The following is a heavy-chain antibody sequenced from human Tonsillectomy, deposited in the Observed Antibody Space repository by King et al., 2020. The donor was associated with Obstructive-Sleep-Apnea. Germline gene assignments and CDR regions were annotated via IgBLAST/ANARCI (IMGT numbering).Heavy chain of an antibody. D-gene: IGHD2-15*01. V-gene: IGHV3-23*04. CDR1: GFTFSTYA. Sequence: VQLVESGGGLVQPGGSLRLSCAASGFTFSTYAMTWVRQAPGKGLEWVSAISGRGGSTCYADSVKGRFTISRDNSKNTLYLQMNNLRAEDTAVYFCAKPDCSGGSCPIDYWGQGILVTVSS. CDR2: ISGRGGST. J-gene: IGHJ4*02. CDR3: AKPDCSGGSCPIDY.